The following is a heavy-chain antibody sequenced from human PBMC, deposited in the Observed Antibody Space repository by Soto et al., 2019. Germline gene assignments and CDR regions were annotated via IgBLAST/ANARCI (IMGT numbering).Heavy chain of an antibody. Sequence: QVQLQQWGAGLLKPSETLSLTCAVSGGSLSDYYWTWIRQSPGKGLEWIGRIHPSGSTYYNPSLRSRIIISVDTSKNQFSLKLTSLTAADTAIYFSARGIDAYKVGNGCGHRTTVTDPS. V-gene: IGHV4-34*01. CDR1: GGSLSDYY. CDR3: ARGIDAYKVGNG. D-gene: IGHD1-26*01. CDR2: IHPSGST. J-gene: IGHJ6*02.